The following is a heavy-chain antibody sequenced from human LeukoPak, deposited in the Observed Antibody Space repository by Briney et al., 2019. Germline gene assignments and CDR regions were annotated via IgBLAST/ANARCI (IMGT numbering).Heavy chain of an antibody. V-gene: IGHV1-46*01. Sequence: GASVKVSCKASGYTFTSYYMHWVRQAPGQGLEWMGIINPSGGSTSYAQKSQGRVTMTRDTPTSTVYMELSSLRSEDTAVYYCARHSGYETDAFDIWGQGTMVTVSS. CDR3: ARHSGYETDAFDI. D-gene: IGHD5-12*01. J-gene: IGHJ3*02. CDR2: INPSGGST. CDR1: GYTFTSYY.